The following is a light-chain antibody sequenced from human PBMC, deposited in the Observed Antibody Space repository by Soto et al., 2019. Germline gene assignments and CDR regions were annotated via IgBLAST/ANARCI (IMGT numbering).Light chain of an antibody. CDR2: EVT. CDR3: NSYACGNSPYV. V-gene: IGLV2-8*01. Sequence: QSVLTQPPSASGSPGQSVTISCTGTSNDVGGYNYVSWYQQHPGRAPKLIIYEVTQRPSGVPDRFSGSKSGNTASLTVSGLQAEYEADYYCNSYACGNSPYVFGTGTKVTDL. CDR1: SNDVGGYNY. J-gene: IGLJ1*01.